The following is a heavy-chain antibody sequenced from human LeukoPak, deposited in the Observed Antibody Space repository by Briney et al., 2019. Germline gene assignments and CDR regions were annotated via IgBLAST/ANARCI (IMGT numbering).Heavy chain of an antibody. D-gene: IGHD1-26*01. V-gene: IGHV4-39*01. CDR2: IYYSGST. CDR1: GGSISSSSYY. CDR3: ASSSSGSYGNYFDY. Sequence: SETLSLTCTVSGGSISSSSYYWGWIRQPPGKGLEWIGSIYYSGSTYYNPSLKSRVTISVDTSKNQFSLKLSSVTAADTAVYYCASSSSGSYGNYFDYWGQGTMVTVSS. J-gene: IGHJ4*02.